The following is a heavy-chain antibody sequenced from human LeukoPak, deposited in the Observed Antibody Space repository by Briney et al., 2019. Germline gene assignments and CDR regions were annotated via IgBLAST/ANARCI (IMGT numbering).Heavy chain of an antibody. CDR2: IKQDGSEK. V-gene: IGHV3-7*01. D-gene: IGHD3-10*01. Sequence: GGSLRLSCAASGFTFSSYWMSWVRQAPGKGLEWVANIKQDGSEKYYVDSVKGRFTISRDNAKNSLYPQMNSLRAEDTAVYYCARAPRGVRGVLIHFDYWGQGTLVTVSS. J-gene: IGHJ4*02. CDR3: ARAPRGVRGVLIHFDY. CDR1: GFTFSSYW.